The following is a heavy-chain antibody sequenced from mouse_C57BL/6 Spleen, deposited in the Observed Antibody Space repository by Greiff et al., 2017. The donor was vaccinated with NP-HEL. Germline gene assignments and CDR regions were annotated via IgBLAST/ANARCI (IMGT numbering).Heavy chain of an antibody. CDR3: AREFAY. J-gene: IGHJ3*01. Sequence: EVKVEESGGGLVKPGGSLKLSCAASGFTFSSYAMSWVRQTPEKRLEWVATISDGGSYTYYPDNVKGRFTISRDNAKNNLYLQMSHLKSEDTAMYYCAREFAYWGQGTLVTGSA. CDR1: GFTFSSYA. CDR2: ISDGGSYT. V-gene: IGHV5-4*03.